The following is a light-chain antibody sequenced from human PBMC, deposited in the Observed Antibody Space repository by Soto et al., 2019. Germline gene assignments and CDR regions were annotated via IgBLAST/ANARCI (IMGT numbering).Light chain of an antibody. CDR2: KAS. J-gene: IGKJ1*01. Sequence: DIQMTQSPSTLSASVGDRVTITCRASQSISSWLAWYQQKPGKAPKLLIYKASSLGSGVPSRFSGSGSGTEFTLTISSLQPDDFATYYCQQYNNCWTFGQGTKVDIK. CDR1: QSISSW. V-gene: IGKV1-5*03. CDR3: QQYNNCWT.